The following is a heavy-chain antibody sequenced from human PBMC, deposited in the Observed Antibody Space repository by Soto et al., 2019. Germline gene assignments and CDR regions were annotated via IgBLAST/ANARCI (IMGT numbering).Heavy chain of an antibody. Sequence: QVRLVQSGAEVKKPGCSVKVSCKASGGTFNSDALTWVRQAPGPGLEWMGGIIPMLETTNYAQGFQGRITITADKSTSTVYMELSSLRPEDTAVHYCAREMATKTTLGYFDNWGQGTLVTVTS. V-gene: IGHV1-69*06. CDR1: GGTFNSDA. D-gene: IGHD5-12*01. CDR3: AREMATKTTLGYFDN. J-gene: IGHJ4*02. CDR2: IIPMLETT.